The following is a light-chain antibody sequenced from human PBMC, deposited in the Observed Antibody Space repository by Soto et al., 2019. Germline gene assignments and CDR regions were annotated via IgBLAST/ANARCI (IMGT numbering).Light chain of an antibody. Sequence: DIQLTQSPSFLSASVGDRVTITCRASQGISSHLAWYQQQPGKAPKLLIYVASTLQSGVPSRFSGSGSGTEFTLTIIGLEADDFASCYCQQFNSSAITFGQGTRLAIK. CDR2: VAS. CDR3: QQFNSSAIT. V-gene: IGKV1-9*01. CDR1: QGISSH. J-gene: IGKJ5*01.